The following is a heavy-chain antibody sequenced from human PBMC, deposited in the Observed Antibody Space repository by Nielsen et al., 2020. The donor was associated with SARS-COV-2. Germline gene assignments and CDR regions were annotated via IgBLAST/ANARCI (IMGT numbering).Heavy chain of an antibody. CDR1: GFPFDDYA. D-gene: IGHD5-18*01. V-gene: IGHV3-9*01. CDR2: ISWNSGNI. J-gene: IGHJ6*02. Sequence: GGSLRLSCAASGFPFDDYAMHWVRQAPGKGLEWVSGISWNSGNIGYADSVKGRFTISRDNAKNSLYLQMNSLRAEDTAVYYCARDLQLPNLFYYYYGMDVWGQGTTVTVSS. CDR3: ARDLQLPNLFYYYYGMDV.